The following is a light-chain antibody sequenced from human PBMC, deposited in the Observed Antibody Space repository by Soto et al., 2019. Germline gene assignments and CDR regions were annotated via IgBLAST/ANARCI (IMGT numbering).Light chain of an antibody. J-gene: IGKJ1*01. CDR1: RGISNY. CDR2: TAS. Sequence: DLQMTQSPSSLSASVGDRVTITCRASRGISNYLAWYQQKPGKVPKLLIYTASTLRSGVPSRFSGSGSGTDFTLTISSLQPEDVATYYCQKYNNAPWTFGQGTKVDIK. CDR3: QKYNNAPWT. V-gene: IGKV1-27*01.